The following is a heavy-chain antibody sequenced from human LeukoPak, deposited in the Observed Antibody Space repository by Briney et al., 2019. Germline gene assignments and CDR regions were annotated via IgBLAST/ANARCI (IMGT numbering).Heavy chain of an antibody. CDR3: TRRPKEPGFWSGYVDS. Sequence: PSETLSLTCSVSGAIINREGFNWAWIRQPPGKGLEYIGSIFYNGNTYYNPSLESRVTISVDTSKNQFSPNMFYVTAADTAVYYCTRRPKEPGFWSGYVDSWGQGTLVTVSS. V-gene: IGHV4-39*01. CDR1: GAIINREGFN. D-gene: IGHD3-3*01. J-gene: IGHJ4*02. CDR2: IFYNGNT.